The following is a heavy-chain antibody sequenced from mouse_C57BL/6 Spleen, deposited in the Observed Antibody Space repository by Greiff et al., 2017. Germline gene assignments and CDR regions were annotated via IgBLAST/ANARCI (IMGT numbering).Heavy chain of an antibody. V-gene: IGHV1-5*01. CDR3: TRGYYDDDGAWFAY. Sequence: VQLQQSGTVLARPGASVKMSCKTSGYTFTSYWMHWVKQRPGQGLEWIGAIYPGNSDTSYNQKFKGKAKLTAVTSASTAYMELSSLTNEDSAVYYCTRGYYDDDGAWFAYWGQGTLVTVSA. D-gene: IGHD2-4*01. CDR1: GYTFTSYW. J-gene: IGHJ3*01. CDR2: IYPGNSDT.